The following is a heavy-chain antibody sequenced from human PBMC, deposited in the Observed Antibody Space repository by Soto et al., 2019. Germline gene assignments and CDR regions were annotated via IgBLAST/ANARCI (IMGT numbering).Heavy chain of an antibody. Sequence: QVQLVQSGAEVKKPGSSVKVSCQASGGFFSSNAISWVRQAPGQGLEWMGGILPMFAATKYAQRLQDRVTITADESTNTVYLALNSLTSEDTAIYYCARGAIVAVPAALSSYHDYTNYRFDSWGQGTLVTVSS. D-gene: IGHD2-15*01. CDR2: ILPMFAAT. V-gene: IGHV1-69*01. J-gene: IGHJ4*02. CDR3: ARGAIVAVPAALSSYHDYTNYRFDS. CDR1: GGFFSSNA.